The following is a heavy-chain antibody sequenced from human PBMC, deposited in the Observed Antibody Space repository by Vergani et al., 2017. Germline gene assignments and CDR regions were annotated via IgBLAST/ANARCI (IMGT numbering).Heavy chain of an antibody. CDR1: GYIFSNFW. D-gene: IGHD2-21*01. CDR2: IYPGDSEV. Sequence: EKQLVQSGSETKKPWESLKISCQAFGYIFSNFWIGWVRQRPGRGLEWMGIIYPGDSEVKSNPTFRGQVIFSVDTSVNTAYLQWRSLQASDTAIYYCTRHVPCGDGACLHFDHWGQGTQVTVSS. CDR3: TRHVPCGDGACLHFDH. V-gene: IGHV5-51*01. J-gene: IGHJ4*02.